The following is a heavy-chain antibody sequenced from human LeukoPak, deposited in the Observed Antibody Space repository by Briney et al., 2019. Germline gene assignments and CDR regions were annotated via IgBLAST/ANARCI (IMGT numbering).Heavy chain of an antibody. V-gene: IGHV4-59*01. Sequence: SETLSLTCTVSGGSINSFYWSWIRQPPGGGLEWIGYIYYSGSTNYNPSLKSRVTMSVDASKNQFSLWLSSETAADTAVYYCARLARLTLIRGVTGYHSLDVWGRGTKVTVSS. CDR2: IYYSGST. CDR3: ARLARLTLIRGVTGYHSLDV. CDR1: GGSINSFY. J-gene: IGHJ6*04. D-gene: IGHD3-10*01.